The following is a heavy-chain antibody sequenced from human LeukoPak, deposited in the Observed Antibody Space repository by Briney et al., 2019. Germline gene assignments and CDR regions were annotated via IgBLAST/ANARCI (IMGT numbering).Heavy chain of an antibody. J-gene: IGHJ4*02. Sequence: SGGSLRLSCAASGFTFSSYAMSWVRQPPGKGLEWVSAISGSGVSTYYADSVKGRFPISRDNSKNTLYLQMNSLRADVTAVSCCADPWLRLPFPFDCWGQGALVTVSS. CDR1: GFTFSSYA. D-gene: IGHD5-12*01. CDR3: ADPWLRLPFPFDC. CDR2: ISGSGVST. V-gene: IGHV3-23*01.